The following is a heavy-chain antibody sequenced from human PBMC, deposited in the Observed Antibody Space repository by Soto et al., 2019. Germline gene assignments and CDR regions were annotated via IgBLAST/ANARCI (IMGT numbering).Heavy chain of an antibody. D-gene: IGHD1-7*01. CDR1: GGTFSSYA. J-gene: IGHJ3*02. Sequence: SVKVSCKASGGTFSSYAISWVRQAPGQGLEWMGGIIPIFGTANYAQKFQGRVTITADESTSTAYMELSSLRSEDTAVYYCARALELPLAFDIWGQGTLVTGSS. V-gene: IGHV1-69*13. CDR3: ARALELPLAFDI. CDR2: IIPIFGTA.